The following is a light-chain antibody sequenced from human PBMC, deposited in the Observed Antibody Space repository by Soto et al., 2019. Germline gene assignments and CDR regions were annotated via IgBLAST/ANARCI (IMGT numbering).Light chain of an antibody. V-gene: IGKV3-11*01. J-gene: IGKJ1*01. CDR3: QQGSNWLPWT. CDR1: QSVSSY. CDR2: DAS. Sequence: EIVLTQSPATLSLSPGERATLSCRASQSVSSYLAWYQQKPGQAPRLLIYDASNRATGIPARFSGSGSGTDLTLTISSLEPEDFAVYYCQQGSNWLPWTFGQGTKVEIK.